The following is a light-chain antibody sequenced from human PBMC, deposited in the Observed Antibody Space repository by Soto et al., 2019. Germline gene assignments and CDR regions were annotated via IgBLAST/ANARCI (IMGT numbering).Light chain of an antibody. Sequence: QSALTQPASVSGSPGQSITISCTGTSSDVGSYNLVSWYQQHPGKVPKLIIYEGSKRPSGVSNRFSGFKSGNTASLTISGLQAEDEADYYCCSYAGSHTYVVFGGGTKLTVL. J-gene: IGLJ2*01. CDR3: CSYAGSHTYVV. V-gene: IGLV2-23*01. CDR2: EGS. CDR1: SSDVGSYNL.